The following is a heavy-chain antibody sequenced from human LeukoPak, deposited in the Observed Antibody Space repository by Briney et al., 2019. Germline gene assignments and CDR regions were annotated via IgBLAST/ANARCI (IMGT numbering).Heavy chain of an antibody. Sequence: PGRSLRLSCAASGFTFSSYAMHWVRQAPGKGLEWVAVISYDGSNKYYADSVKGRFTISRDNSKNTLYLQMNSLRAEDTAVYYCARASRGLYSSLSDYWGQGTLVTVSS. J-gene: IGHJ4*02. D-gene: IGHD6-6*01. V-gene: IGHV3-30*04. CDR1: GFTFSSYA. CDR3: ARASRGLYSSLSDY. CDR2: ISYDGSNK.